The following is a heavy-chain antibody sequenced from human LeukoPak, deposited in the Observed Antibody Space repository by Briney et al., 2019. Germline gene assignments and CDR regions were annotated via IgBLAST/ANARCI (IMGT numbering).Heavy chain of an antibody. Sequence: PGGSLRLSCSASGFTFSNYAMNWVRQAPGKGLEWVSAIGGSGGSSYYADSVKGRVTISRDNSKNTLYLQMNSLRAEDTAVYYSARKAGYYYGSGDYWGQGTLVTVSS. V-gene: IGHV3-23*01. J-gene: IGHJ4*02. CDR1: GFTFSNYA. CDR3: ARKAGYYYGSGDY. D-gene: IGHD3-10*01. CDR2: IGGSGGSS.